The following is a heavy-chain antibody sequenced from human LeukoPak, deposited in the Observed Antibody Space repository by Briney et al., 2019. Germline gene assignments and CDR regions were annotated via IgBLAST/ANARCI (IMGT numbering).Heavy chain of an antibody. J-gene: IGHJ4*02. Sequence: SVKVSCKSSGGTFSSYAISWVRQAPGQGLEWMGGIIPIFGTANYAQKFQGRVTITADESTSTAYMELSSLRSEDTAVYYCARRLGTAIAYFDYWGQGTLVTVSS. CDR2: IIPIFGTA. V-gene: IGHV1-69*13. CDR3: ARRLGTAIAYFDY. CDR1: GGTFSSYA. D-gene: IGHD2-21*02.